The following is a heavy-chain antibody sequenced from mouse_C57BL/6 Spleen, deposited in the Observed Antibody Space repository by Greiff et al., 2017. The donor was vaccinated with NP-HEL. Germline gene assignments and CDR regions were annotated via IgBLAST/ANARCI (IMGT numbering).Heavy chain of an antibody. CDR1: GYAFSSYW. J-gene: IGHJ1*03. V-gene: IGHV1-80*01. CDR3: ARGDYDENWYFDV. D-gene: IGHD2-4*01. CDR2: IYPGDGDT. Sequence: QVQLQQSGAELVKPGASVKISCKASGYAFSSYWMNWVKQRPGKGLEWIGQIYPGDGDTNYNGKFKGKATLTADKSSSTAYMQLSSLTSEDSAVYFCARGDYDENWYFDVWGTGTTVTVSS.